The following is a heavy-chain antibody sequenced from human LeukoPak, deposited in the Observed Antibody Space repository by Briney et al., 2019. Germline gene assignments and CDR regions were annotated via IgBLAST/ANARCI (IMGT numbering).Heavy chain of an antibody. J-gene: IGHJ5*02. Sequence: PSETLSLTCAVSGYSISSGNYWGWIRQAPGRGLEWIGSIYHNGNTYYNPSLKSRVSISVDTSKNEFSVRLTSVTVADTALYYCARQRLGGFDPWGQGTLVIVSS. D-gene: IGHD3-10*01. CDR3: ARQRLGGFDP. CDR1: GYSISSGNY. V-gene: IGHV4-38-2*01. CDR2: IYHNGNT.